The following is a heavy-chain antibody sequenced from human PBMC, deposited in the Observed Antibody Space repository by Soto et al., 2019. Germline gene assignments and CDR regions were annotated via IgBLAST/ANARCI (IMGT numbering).Heavy chain of an antibody. J-gene: IGHJ4*02. Sequence: PGGSLRLSYTASAFIFKDYAMSWVRQAPGKGLEWASTISLGGAYTHYADSVKGRFTISRDNSANILYLHMDSLGGDDTAVYYCAQETSTGYVDHWGLGNLVTVSA. CDR1: AFIFKDYA. CDR3: AQETSTGYVDH. V-gene: IGHV3-23*01. CDR2: ISLGGAYT.